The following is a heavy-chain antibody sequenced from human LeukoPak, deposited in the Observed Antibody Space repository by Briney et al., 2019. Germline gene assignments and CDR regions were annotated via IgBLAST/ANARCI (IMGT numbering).Heavy chain of an antibody. V-gene: IGHV3-23*01. CDR2: ISGSGGST. D-gene: IGHD3-9*01. Sequence: GGSLRLSCAASGFTFSSYAMSWVRQAPGKGLEWVSAISGSGGSTYYADSVKGRFTISRDNSKNTLYLQMNSLSAEDTAVYYCAKYYDILTGYLYPDYWGQGTLDTVSS. CDR3: AKYYDILTGYLYPDY. J-gene: IGHJ4*02. CDR1: GFTFSSYA.